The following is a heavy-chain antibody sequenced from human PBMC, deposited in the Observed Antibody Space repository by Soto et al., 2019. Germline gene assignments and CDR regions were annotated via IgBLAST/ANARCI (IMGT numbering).Heavy chain of an antibody. CDR3: ARSSVTAVDY. CDR2: INVNNDNT. J-gene: IGHJ4*02. CDR1: GYTFTSHT. V-gene: IGHV1-3*01. Sequence: QVQLVQSGTEVKKPGASVKISCKASGYTFTSHTIHWVRQAPGQRLEWMAWINVNNDNTKYSHKFQGRVTLTIDTSASTVYMNLSSLGSEGTAVYFCARSSVTAVDYWGQGTLVSVSS. D-gene: IGHD3-10*01.